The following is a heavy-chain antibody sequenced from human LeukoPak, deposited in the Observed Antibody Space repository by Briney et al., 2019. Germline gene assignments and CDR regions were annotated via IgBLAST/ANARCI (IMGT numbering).Heavy chain of an antibody. V-gene: IGHV3-33*01. Sequence: GGSLRLSCAASGFTFSSYGMHWVRQAPGKGPEWVAVIWYDGSNKYYADSVKGRFTISRDNSKNTLYLQMNSLRAEDTAVYYCARGGSGYDFDYWGQGTLVTVSS. CDR1: GFTFSSYG. CDR2: IWYDGSNK. J-gene: IGHJ4*02. D-gene: IGHD3-22*01. CDR3: ARGGSGYDFDY.